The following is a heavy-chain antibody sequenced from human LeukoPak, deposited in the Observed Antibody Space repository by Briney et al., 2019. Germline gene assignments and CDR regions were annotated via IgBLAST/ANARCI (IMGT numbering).Heavy chain of an antibody. CDR3: ARLNYYDSSGPDY. D-gene: IGHD3-22*01. J-gene: IGHJ4*02. CDR1: GFTFSSYS. V-gene: IGHV3-48*04. CDR2: ISSSGSTI. Sequence: GGSLRLSCAASGFTFSSYSMNWVRQAPGKGLEWVSYISSSGSTIYYADSVKGRFTISRDNAKNSLYLQMNSLRAEDTAVYYCARLNYYDSSGPDYWGQGTLVTVSS.